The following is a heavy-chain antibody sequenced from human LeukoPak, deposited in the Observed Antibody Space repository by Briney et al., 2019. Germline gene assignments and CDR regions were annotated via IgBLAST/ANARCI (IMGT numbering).Heavy chain of an antibody. J-gene: IGHJ4*02. CDR3: AREMGDYSNSVFRY. D-gene: IGHD4-11*01. Sequence: GGSLRLSCAASGFTFSSNWMSWVRQAPGKGLEWVANINQDGGEKYYVDSVKGRFTISRDNAKNSLYLQMNSLRAEDTAVYYCAREMGDYSNSVFRYWGQGTLVTVSS. CDR2: INQDGGEK. V-gene: IGHV3-7*01. CDR1: GFTFSSNW.